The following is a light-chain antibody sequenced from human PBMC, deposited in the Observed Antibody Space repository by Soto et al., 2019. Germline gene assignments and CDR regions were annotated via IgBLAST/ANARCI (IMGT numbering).Light chain of an antibody. CDR1: QSISRY. Sequence: DIQMTQSPSSLSASVGDRVTITCRASQSISRYLNWYQQKPGKAPNLLIFTASSLQSGVPSRFSGSGSGTDFTLTITSLQPEDVAIYHCQQTYTTPLTFGGGTKVEIK. V-gene: IGKV1-39*01. CDR3: QQTYTTPLT. J-gene: IGKJ4*01. CDR2: TAS.